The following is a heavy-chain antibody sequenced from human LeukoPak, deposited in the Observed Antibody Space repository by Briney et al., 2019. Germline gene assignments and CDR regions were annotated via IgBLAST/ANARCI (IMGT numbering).Heavy chain of an antibody. V-gene: IGHV4-38-2*02. CDR1: GYSISSGYY. CDR2: IYHSGST. D-gene: IGHD2-8*01. J-gene: IGHJ4*02. Sequence: PSETLSLTCAVSGYSISSGYYWGWIRQPPGKGLEWIGSIYHSGSTYYNPSLKSRVTISVDTSKNQFSLKLSSVTAADTAVYCCAREDIVLMVYAPRGYYFDYWGQGTLVTVSS. CDR3: AREDIVLMVYAPRGYYFDY.